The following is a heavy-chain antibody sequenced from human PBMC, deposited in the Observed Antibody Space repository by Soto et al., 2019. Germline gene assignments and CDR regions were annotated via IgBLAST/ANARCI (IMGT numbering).Heavy chain of an antibody. D-gene: IGHD5-18*01. CDR3: ARTGYGDHFDS. V-gene: IGHV4-31*03. Sequence: SEILSLTCTVSGDSIGIGGNYWSWILHHPAKGLEWIGYIYYSGITNYNPSLKSRVAISLDTSKSQFSLKLTSVTAADTALYYCARTGYGDHFDSWGRGTLVTVSS. CDR2: IYYSGIT. CDR1: GDSIGIGGNY. J-gene: IGHJ4*02.